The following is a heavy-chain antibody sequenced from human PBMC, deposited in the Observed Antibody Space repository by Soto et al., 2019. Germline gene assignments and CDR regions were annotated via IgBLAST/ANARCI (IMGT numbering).Heavy chain of an antibody. CDR2: ISAYNGNT. J-gene: IGHJ4*02. V-gene: IGHV1-18*04. D-gene: IGHD3-22*01. Sequence: GASVKVSCKASGYTFTSYGISWVRQAPGQGLEWMGWISAYNGNTNYAQKLQGIVTMTTDTSTSTAYMELRSLRSDDTAVYYCARERDSSGYYPGPFDYWGQGTLVTVSS. CDR3: ARERDSSGYYPGPFDY. CDR1: GYTFTSYG.